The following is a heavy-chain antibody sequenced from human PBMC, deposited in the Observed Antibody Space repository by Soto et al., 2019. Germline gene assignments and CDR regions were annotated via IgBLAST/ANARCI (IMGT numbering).Heavy chain of an antibody. Sequence: PGGSLRLSCAASGFTLSGFDMHWVRPASGEGLEWVGRIKTKVESYATAFAASVKGRFTLSRDDSKNTAYLEMNSLKTEDTAVYYCTRRYCSGGGCYSDFDYWGQGTLVTVSS. D-gene: IGHD2-15*01. V-gene: IGHV3-73*01. CDR2: IKTKVESYAT. J-gene: IGHJ4*02. CDR1: GFTLSGFD. CDR3: TRRYCSGGGCYSDFDY.